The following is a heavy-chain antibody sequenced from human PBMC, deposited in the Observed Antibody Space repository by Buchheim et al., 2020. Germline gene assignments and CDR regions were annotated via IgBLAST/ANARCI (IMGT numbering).Heavy chain of an antibody. CDR1: GFTFSSYW. CDR2: IKQDGSEK. Sequence: EVQLVESGGGLVQPGGSLRLSCAASGFTFSSYWMHWVRQAPGKGLEWVANIKQDGSEKYYVDSVKGRFTISRDNAKNTLYLQMNSLRAEDTAVYYCAKVHYDILTGYDYWGQGTL. V-gene: IGHV3-7*03. D-gene: IGHD3-9*01. CDR3: AKVHYDILTGYDY. J-gene: IGHJ4*02.